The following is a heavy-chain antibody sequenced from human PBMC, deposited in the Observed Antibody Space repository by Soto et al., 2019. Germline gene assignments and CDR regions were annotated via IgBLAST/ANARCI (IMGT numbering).Heavy chain of an antibody. J-gene: IGHJ6*02. D-gene: IGHD3-10*01. Sequence: GECLKMSGKGSGYSFSSYWIGWVRQMPGKGLEWMGIIYPGDADTRYSPSFQGQVTISADKSISTAYLQWSSLKASDTAMYYCARHRITMVRGVVTYGMDVWGQGTTVTVSS. CDR1: GYSFSSYW. CDR2: IYPGDADT. V-gene: IGHV5-51*01. CDR3: ARHRITMVRGVVTYGMDV.